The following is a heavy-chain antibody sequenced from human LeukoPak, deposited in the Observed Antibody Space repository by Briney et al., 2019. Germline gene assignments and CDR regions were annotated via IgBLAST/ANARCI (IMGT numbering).Heavy chain of an antibody. CDR3: ARDGCPLVGVCYYPDYYGMDV. D-gene: IGHD2-8*01. CDR2: INPSGGST. J-gene: IGHJ6*02. V-gene: IGHV1-46*01. CDR1: GYTFTSYY. Sequence: ASVKVSCKASGYTFTSYYMHWVRQAPGQGLEWMGIINPSGGSTSYAQKFRGRVTMTRDTSTSTVYMELSSLRSEDTAVYYCARDGCPLVGVCYYPDYYGMDVWGQGTMVTVSS.